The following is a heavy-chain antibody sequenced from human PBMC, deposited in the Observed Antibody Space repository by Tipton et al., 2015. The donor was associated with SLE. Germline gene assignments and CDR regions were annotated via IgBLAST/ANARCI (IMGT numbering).Heavy chain of an antibody. Sequence: LRLSCTVSGGSVSSGSYYWSWIRQPPGKGLEWIGYIYYSGSTNYNPSLKSRVTISVDTSKNQFSLKLSSVTAADTAVYYCARHGGYYFDYWGQGTLVTVSS. CDR3: ARHGGYYFDY. D-gene: IGHD4-23*01. J-gene: IGHJ4*02. CDR1: GGSVSSGSYY. V-gene: IGHV4-61*01. CDR2: IYYSGST.